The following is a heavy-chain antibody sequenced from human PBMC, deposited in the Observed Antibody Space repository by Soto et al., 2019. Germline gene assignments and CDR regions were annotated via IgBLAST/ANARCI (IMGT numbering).Heavy chain of an antibody. D-gene: IGHD4-4*01. CDR1: GGSISSYY. CDR3: ARGLPEGSDSNYYYYYYMDV. CDR2: IYYSGST. V-gene: IGHV4-59*01. J-gene: IGHJ6*03. Sequence: SETLSLTCTVSGGSISSYYWSWIRQPPGKGLEWIGYIYYSGSTNYNPSLKSRVTISVDTSKNQFSLKLSSVAAADTAVYYCARGLPEGSDSNYYYYYYMDVWGKGTTVTVSS.